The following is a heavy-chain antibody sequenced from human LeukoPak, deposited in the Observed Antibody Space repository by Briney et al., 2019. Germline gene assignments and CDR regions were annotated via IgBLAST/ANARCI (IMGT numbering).Heavy chain of an antibody. Sequence: GGSLRLSCAASGFTFFTYCMSWVRQAPGKGLEWVANIKEDGSGKYYVDSVKGRFTISRDNARNSLYLQMNSLRAEDTAVYYCARDRGYSRYNWFDPWGQGTLVTVSS. CDR1: GFTFFTYC. CDR3: ARDRGYSRYNWFDP. V-gene: IGHV3-7*01. CDR2: IKEDGSGK. D-gene: IGHD6-13*01. J-gene: IGHJ5*02.